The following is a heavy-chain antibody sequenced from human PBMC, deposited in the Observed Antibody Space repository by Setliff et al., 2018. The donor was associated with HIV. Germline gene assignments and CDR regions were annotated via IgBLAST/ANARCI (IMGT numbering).Heavy chain of an antibody. CDR2: IHYSGTS. CDR1: GDLINNHN. D-gene: IGHD3-22*01. J-gene: IGHJ3*02. Sequence: SETLSLTCTVSGDLINNHNWNWIRQSPEKGLEWLGNIHYSGTSNYNSSLKSRIVISLDTSKKQFSLHFYSVTATDTAVYYCARSRIRGYYDTSPAMAFDIWGQGTMVTVSS. CDR3: ARSRIRGYYDTSPAMAFDI. V-gene: IGHV4-59*08.